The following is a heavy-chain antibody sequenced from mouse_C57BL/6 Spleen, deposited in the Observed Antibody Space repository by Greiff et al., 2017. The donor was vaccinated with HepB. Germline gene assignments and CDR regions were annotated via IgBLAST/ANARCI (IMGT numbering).Heavy chain of an antibody. D-gene: IGHD2-4*01. CDR2: ISSGGDYI. CDR1: GFTFSSYA. J-gene: IGHJ2*01. CDR3: TRERIDYAFDY. V-gene: IGHV5-9-1*02. Sequence: DVKLVESGAGLVKPGGSLKLSCAASGFTFSSYAMSWVRQTPEKRLEWVAYISSGGDYIYYADTVKGRFTISRDNARNTLYLQMSSLKSEDTAMYYCTRERIDYAFDYWGQGTTLTVSS.